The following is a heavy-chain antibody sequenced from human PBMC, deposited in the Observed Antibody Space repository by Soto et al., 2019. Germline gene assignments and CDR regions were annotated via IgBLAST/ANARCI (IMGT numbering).Heavy chain of an antibody. CDR1: GFTFSNFP. D-gene: IGHD3-22*01. J-gene: IGHJ4*02. CDR3: VKDDGGYPSTAPH. V-gene: IGHV3-23*01. Sequence: EVQLLESGGGLVQPGGSLRLSCAASGFTFSNFPMSWVRQAPGKGRDWVSGISGGGDRTYYADSVKGRFTISKDISRNSLSLQLDSLGVEDTAVYFCVKDDGGYPSTAPHWGQGTLVTVSS. CDR2: ISGGGDRT.